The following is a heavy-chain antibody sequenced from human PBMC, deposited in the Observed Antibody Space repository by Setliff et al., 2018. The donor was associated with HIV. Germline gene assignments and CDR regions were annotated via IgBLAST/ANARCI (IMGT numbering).Heavy chain of an antibody. J-gene: IGHJ4*02. Sequence: SETLSLTCTVSGGSISSSYWTWTRQPPGKGLEWIGNIHYSGSTNYNPSLKSQASISVDTSRNGFSLKLSSVTAADTAVYYCARGGAFCGRDSCYYLDYWGQGILVTVSS. V-gene: IGHV4-59*08. CDR1: GGSISSSY. CDR3: ARGGAFCGRDSCYYLDY. D-gene: IGHD2-21*02. CDR2: IHYSGST.